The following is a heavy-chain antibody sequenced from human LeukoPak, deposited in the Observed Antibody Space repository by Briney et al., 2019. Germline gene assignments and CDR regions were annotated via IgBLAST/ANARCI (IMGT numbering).Heavy chain of an antibody. CDR1: GFTFDDYG. D-gene: IGHD2-15*01. CDR2: INWNGGST. J-gene: IGHJ4*02. Sequence: PGGSLRLSCAASGFTFDDYGMSWVRQAPGKGLEWVSGINWNGGSTGYADSVKGRFTISRDNAKNSLYLQMNSLRAEDTALYYCASAGHCSGGSCYSFDYWGQGTLVTVSS. CDR3: ASAGHCSGGSCYSFDY. V-gene: IGHV3-20*04.